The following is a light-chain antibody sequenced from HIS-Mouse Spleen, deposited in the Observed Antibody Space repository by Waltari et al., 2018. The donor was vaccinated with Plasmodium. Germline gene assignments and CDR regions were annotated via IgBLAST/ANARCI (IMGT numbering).Light chain of an antibody. J-gene: IGLJ2*01. V-gene: IGLV2-8*01. CDR3: SSYAGSNNLV. CDR2: EVS. Sequence: QSALTQPPSASGSPGQSVPISCPGTSRDVGGYTYVPWYQQHPGKAPNLMIYEVSKRPSGVPDRFSGSKSGNTASLTVSGLQAEDEADYYCSSYAGSNNLVFGGGTKLTVL. CDR1: SRDVGGYTY.